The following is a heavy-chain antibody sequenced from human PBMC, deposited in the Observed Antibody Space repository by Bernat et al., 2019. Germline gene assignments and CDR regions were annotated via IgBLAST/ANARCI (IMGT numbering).Heavy chain of an antibody. CDR1: GFTFSSYG. CDR3: AKDKWELLRLPDY. J-gene: IGHJ4*02. Sequence: QVQLVESGGGVVQPGRSLRLSCAASGFTFSSYGMHWVRQAPGKGLEWVAVISYDGSNKYYADSVKGRFTISRDNSKNTLYLQMNSLRAEDTAVYYCAKDKWELLRLPDYWGQGTLVTVSS. CDR2: ISYDGSNK. V-gene: IGHV3-30*18. D-gene: IGHD1-26*01.